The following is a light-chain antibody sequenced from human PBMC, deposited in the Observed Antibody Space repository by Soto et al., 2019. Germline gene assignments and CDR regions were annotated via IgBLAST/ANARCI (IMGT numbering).Light chain of an antibody. J-gene: IGLJ1*01. CDR3: CSYTTSNTRQIV. CDR2: DVS. Sequence: QSVLTQPASVSGSPGQSITISCTGTSSDVGGYNYVSWYQQHPGKAPKFMIYDVSNRPSGVSNRFSGSKSGNTASLTISGRQAEDEADYYCCSYTTSNTRQIVFGTGTQLTVL. CDR1: SSDVGGYNY. V-gene: IGLV2-14*01.